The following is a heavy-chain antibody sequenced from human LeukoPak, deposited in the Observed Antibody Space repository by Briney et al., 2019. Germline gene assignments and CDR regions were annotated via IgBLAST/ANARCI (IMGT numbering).Heavy chain of an antibody. D-gene: IGHD6-13*01. Sequence: SETLSLTCTVSGSSISSGSHYWNWIRQPPGKGLEWIGYIYYSGSTNYNPSLKSRVMISVQTSQNQFSLKLSSVTAADTAVYYCARGGSTWRDSAFDYWGQGTLVTVSS. CDR1: GSSISSGSHY. V-gene: IGHV4-61*01. J-gene: IGHJ4*02. CDR3: ARGGSTWRDSAFDY. CDR2: IYYSGST.